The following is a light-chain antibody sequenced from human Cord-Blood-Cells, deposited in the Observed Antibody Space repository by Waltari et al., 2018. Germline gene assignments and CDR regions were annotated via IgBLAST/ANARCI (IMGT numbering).Light chain of an antibody. CDR3: QQYGSSPLT. J-gene: IGKJ4*01. Sequence: IVLTQSPGTLSLSPGARATLSCRARQSVSSSYLAWYQQKPGQAPSLLIYGASSRATGIPDRFSGSGSGPDFTLTISRLEPEDFAVYYCQQYGSSPLTFGGGTKVEIK. CDR1: QSVSSSY. CDR2: GAS. V-gene: IGKV3-20*01.